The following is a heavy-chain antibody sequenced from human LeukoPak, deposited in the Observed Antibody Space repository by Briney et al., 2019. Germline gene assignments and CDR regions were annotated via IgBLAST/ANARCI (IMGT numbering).Heavy chain of an antibody. CDR1: GYTFTSYG. Sequence: APVKVSCKASGYTFTSYGISWVRQAPGQGLEWMGWISAYNGNTNYAQKLQGRVTMTTDTSTSTAYMELRSLRSDGTAVYYCARVYYYGSGSYYNDNWFDPWGQGTLVTVSS. D-gene: IGHD3-10*01. CDR3: ARVYYYGSGSYYNDNWFDP. J-gene: IGHJ5*02. V-gene: IGHV1-18*04. CDR2: ISAYNGNT.